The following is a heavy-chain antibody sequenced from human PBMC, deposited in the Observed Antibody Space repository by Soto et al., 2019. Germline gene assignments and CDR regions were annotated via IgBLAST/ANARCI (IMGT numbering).Heavy chain of an antibody. V-gene: IGHV3-23*01. CDR2: ISDSGDST. J-gene: IGHJ5*02. Sequence: ESGGGLVQPGGSLRLSCAASGFTFSSYAMSWVRQAPGKGLEWVSSISDSGDSTYYAESEKGRFTISRDNSKNTLYLQMNSLRAEDTALYYCAKGSQPSEFDPWGQGTLVTVSS. CDR1: GFTFSSYA. CDR3: AKGSQPSEFDP.